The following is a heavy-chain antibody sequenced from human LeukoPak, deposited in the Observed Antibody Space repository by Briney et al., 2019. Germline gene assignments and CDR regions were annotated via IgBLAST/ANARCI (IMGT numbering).Heavy chain of an antibody. CDR1: GFAFSEYW. V-gene: IGHV3-74*03. D-gene: IGHD3-10*01. CDR3: VREIKIMGFRAFDY. CDR2: ITDAGTYT. J-gene: IGHJ4*02. Sequence: PGGTLRLSCAGSGFAFSEYWMHWARQTPEKGLMWVSRITDAGTYTAYADSVKGRFAVSRDNAEKTLYLQMDSLTVEDTGLYYCVREIKIMGFRAFDYWGQGTPVT.